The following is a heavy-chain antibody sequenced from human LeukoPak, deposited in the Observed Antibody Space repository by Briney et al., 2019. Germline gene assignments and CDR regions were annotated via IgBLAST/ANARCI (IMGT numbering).Heavy chain of an antibody. V-gene: IGHV1-2*06. J-gene: IGHJ6*02. CDR3: ARGGEYYYGMDV. Sequence: VASVRVSCKASGYTFTGYYMHWVRQAPGQGLEWMGRINPNSGGTNYAQKFQGRVTMTRDTSISTAYMELSRLRSDDTAVYYCARGGEYYYGMDVWGQGTTVTVSS. CDR1: GYTFTGYY. CDR2: INPNSGGT. D-gene: IGHD2-21*01.